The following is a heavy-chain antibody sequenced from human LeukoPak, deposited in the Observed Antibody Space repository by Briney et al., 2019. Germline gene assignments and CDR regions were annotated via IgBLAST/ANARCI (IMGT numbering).Heavy chain of an antibody. J-gene: IGHJ4*02. Sequence: SETLSLTCTVSGGSISSSSYYWGWIRQPPGKGLEWIGSIYYGGSTYYNPSLKSRVTISVDTSKNQFSLKLSSVTAADTAVYYCAREQLGRYYFDYWGQGTLVTVSS. D-gene: IGHD6-13*01. V-gene: IGHV4-39*01. CDR1: GGSISSSSYY. CDR2: IYYGGST. CDR3: AREQLGRYYFDY.